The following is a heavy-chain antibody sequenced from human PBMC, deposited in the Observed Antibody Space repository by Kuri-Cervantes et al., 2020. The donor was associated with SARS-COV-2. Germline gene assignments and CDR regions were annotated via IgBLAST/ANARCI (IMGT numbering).Heavy chain of an antibody. CDR2: INHSGST. Sequence: SQTLSLTCAVYGGSFSGYYWSWIRQPPGKGLEWIGEINHSGSTNYNPSLKSRVTISVDTSKNQFSLKLSSVTAADTAVYYCAMRSGDFDYWGRGTLVTVSS. D-gene: IGHD7-27*01. CDR1: GGSFSGYY. CDR3: AMRSGDFDY. J-gene: IGHJ4*02. V-gene: IGHV4-34*01.